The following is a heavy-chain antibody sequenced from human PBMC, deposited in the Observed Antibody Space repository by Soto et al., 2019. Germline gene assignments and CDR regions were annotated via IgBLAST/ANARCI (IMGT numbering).Heavy chain of an antibody. CDR3: ASVLELHSYYGMDV. D-gene: IGHD1-7*01. J-gene: IGHJ6*02. CDR1: GGTFSSYA. CDR2: IIPIFGTA. V-gene: IGHV1-69*12. Sequence: QVQLVQSGAEVKKPGSSVKVSCKASGGTFSSYAISWVRQAPGQGLEWMGGIIPIFGTADYAQKFQGRVTITADESTSTAYMELSSRRAEDTAVYYCASVLELHSYYGMDVWGQGTTVPVSS.